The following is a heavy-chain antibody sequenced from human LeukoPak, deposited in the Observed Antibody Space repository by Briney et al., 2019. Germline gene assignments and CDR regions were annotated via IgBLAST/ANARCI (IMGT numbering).Heavy chain of an antibody. CDR2: TFFSGST. Sequence: SETLSLTCTVSGGSISSSTYHWGWVRQPPGKGLEWIGSTFFSGSTYYNPSLKSRVTISIDTSKNQFSLKLSSVTAADTAVYFCARHGASGSYLYYFDYWGQGTLVTVSS. V-gene: IGHV4-39*01. CDR3: ARHGASGSYLYYFDY. CDR1: GGSISSSTYH. J-gene: IGHJ4*02. D-gene: IGHD1-26*01.